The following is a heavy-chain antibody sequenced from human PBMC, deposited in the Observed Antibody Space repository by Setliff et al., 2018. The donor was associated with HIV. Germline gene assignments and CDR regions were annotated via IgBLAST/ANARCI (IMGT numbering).Heavy chain of an antibody. CDR1: GFSFRNSFYN. V-gene: IGHV4-39*02. D-gene: IGHD2-15*01. Sequence: SETLSLTCNVSGFSFRNSFYNWGWIRQPPGKGLEWIGTIYYSGTTYYNPSLRSRVTMSIDTSQNQFSLKLTSVTATDTAVYYCARGSTTWWTWWFDPWGQGTLVTVSS. CDR2: IYYSGTT. J-gene: IGHJ5*02. CDR3: ARGSTTWWTWWFDP.